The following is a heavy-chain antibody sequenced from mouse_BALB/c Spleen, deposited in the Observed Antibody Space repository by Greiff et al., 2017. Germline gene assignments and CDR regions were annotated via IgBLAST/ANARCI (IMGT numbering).Heavy chain of an antibody. CDR1: GYSITSGYY. D-gene: IGHD1-1*01. Sequence: EVKLMESGPGLVKPSQSLSLTCSVTGYSITSGYYWNWIRQFPGNKLEWMGYISYDGSNNYNPSLKNRISITRDTSKNQFFLKLNSVTTEDTATYYCARESYYGSSQRDYWGQGTTLTVSS. J-gene: IGHJ2*01. CDR3: ARESYYGSSQRDY. V-gene: IGHV3-6*02. CDR2: ISYDGSN.